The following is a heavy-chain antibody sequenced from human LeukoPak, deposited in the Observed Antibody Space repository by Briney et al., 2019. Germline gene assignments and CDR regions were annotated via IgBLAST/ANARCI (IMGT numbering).Heavy chain of an antibody. CDR1: GFIFTDYG. D-gene: IGHD4-11*01. CDR3: AKDAQRGFDYSNSFQY. Sequence: QTGGSLRLSCAASGFIFTDYGFHWVRQAPGKGLEWVAAIWSDATNMFYANSVKGRFFIQRDGYQNTVYLEMSSLRAEDTAVYYCAKDAQRGFDYSNSFQYWGQGSLVTVSS. J-gene: IGHJ4*02. CDR2: IWSDATNM. V-gene: IGHV3-33*06.